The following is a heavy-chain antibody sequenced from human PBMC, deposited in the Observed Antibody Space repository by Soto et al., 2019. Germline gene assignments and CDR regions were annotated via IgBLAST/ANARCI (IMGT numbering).Heavy chain of an antibody. J-gene: IGHJ6*02. D-gene: IGHD1-26*01. CDR2: IYSSGST. V-gene: IGHV4-4*08. Sequence: SETLSLTCTVSGGSISSYYWSWIRQPPGKGLEWIGYIYSSGSTNYNPSLKSRVTISVDTSKNQFSLKLSSVTAADTAVYYCARDQSGSETSDYYYYGMDVWGQGTTVTVSS. CDR3: ARDQSGSETSDYYYYGMDV. CDR1: GGSISSYY.